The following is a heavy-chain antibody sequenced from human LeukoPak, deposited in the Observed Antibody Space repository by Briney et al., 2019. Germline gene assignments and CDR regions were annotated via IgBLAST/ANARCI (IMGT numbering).Heavy chain of an antibody. J-gene: IGHJ3*02. D-gene: IGHD3-22*01. CDR1: GFPFSSYS. CDR3: ARYAYYIEYYYHSSGPDAFDI. Sequence: GGSLRLSCAASGFPFSSYSMHWVRQAPGKGLEWVSSISSSSSYIYYADSVKGRFTISRDNAKNSLYLQMNSLSAEDTAVYYCARYAYYIEYYYHSSGPDAFDIWGQGTMVTVSS. CDR2: ISSSSSYI. V-gene: IGHV3-21*01.